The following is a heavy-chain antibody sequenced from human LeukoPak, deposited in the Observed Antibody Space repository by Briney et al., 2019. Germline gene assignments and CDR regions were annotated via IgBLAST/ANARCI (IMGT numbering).Heavy chain of an antibody. D-gene: IGHD6-19*01. J-gene: IGHJ5*02. CDR3: AKGSSGWYFHWFDP. CDR2: ISWNSGSI. CDR1: GFTFDDYA. Sequence: PGGSLRLSCAASGFTFDDYATHWVRQAPGKGLEWVSGISWNSGSIGYADSVKGRFTISRDNAKNSLYLQMNSLRAEDTALYYCAKGSSGWYFHWFDPWGQGTLVTVSS. V-gene: IGHV3-9*01.